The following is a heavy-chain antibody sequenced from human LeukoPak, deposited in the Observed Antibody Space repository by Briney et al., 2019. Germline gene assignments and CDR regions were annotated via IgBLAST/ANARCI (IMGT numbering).Heavy chain of an antibody. CDR3: AGGPAWAGTAFDF. CDR1: GGSVRSYY. CDR2: IYTSGST. Sequence: SETLSLTCCVSGGSVRSYYWSWIRQFAGKELQWIGYIYTSGSTDYNPSLKSRVTISVDRSRNLIFLNLRSVTAADTAVYYCAGGPAWAGTAFDFWGQGSRVPSPQ. D-gene: IGHD6-19*01. V-gene: IGHV4-4*09. J-gene: IGHJ4*02.